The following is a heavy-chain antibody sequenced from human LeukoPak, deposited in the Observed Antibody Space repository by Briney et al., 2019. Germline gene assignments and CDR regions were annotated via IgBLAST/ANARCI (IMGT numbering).Heavy chain of an antibody. D-gene: IGHD6-19*01. V-gene: IGHV3-66*01. CDR1: GFTVSSNY. CDR2: IYGDGST. CDR3: ARAAVAGGH. J-gene: IGHJ4*02. Sequence: GGSLILSCAASGFTVSSNYMYWVRQAPGKGLEWVSVIYGDGSTYYAGSVKGRFTISRDNSKNTLYLQMNSLRAEDTAVYYCARAAVAGGHWGQGTLVTVSS.